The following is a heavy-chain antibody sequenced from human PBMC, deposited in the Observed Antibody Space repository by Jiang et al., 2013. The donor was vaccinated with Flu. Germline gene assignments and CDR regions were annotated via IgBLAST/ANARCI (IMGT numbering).Heavy chain of an antibody. CDR2: IYYSGDT. J-gene: IGHJ4*02. Sequence: LLKPSETLSLTCTVSGDSITNYYWNWIRQPPGKGLEWVGYIYYSGDTNYNPSLKSRLSISLDTSKKHFSLDLTSVTAADTAVYYCARARAPEVAAYYFDFWARECWS. CDR3: ARARAPEVAAYYFDF. D-gene: IGHD6-13*01. CDR1: GDSITNYY. V-gene: IGHV4-59*01.